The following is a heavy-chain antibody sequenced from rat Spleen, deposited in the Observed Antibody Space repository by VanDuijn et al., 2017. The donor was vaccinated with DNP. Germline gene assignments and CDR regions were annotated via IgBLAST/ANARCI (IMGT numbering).Heavy chain of an antibody. D-gene: IGHD1-1*01. CDR1: GFTFSKYY. CDR2: IISDGDHT. V-gene: IGHV5-25*01. J-gene: IGHJ4*01. CDR3: ATHKGPYYRWMDA. Sequence: EVQLVESGGGLVQPGRSMKLSCAASGFTFSKYYMAWVRQAPKKGLEWVASIISDGDHTYYRDSVKGRFTISRDNAQSTLYLQMDSLRSEDTATYYCATHKGPYYRWMDAWGQGTAVTVSS.